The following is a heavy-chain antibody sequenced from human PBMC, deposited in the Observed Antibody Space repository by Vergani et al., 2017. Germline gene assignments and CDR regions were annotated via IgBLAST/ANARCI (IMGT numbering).Heavy chain of an antibody. CDR3: AREPPIAAAEFDY. Sequence: VQLVESGGGLVKPGGSLRLSCAASGFTFSDYYMSWIRQAPGKGLEWVSYISSSSSYTNYADSVKGRFTISRDNAKNSLYLQMNSLRSEDTAVYYCAREPPIAAAEFDYWGQGTLVTVSA. D-gene: IGHD6-13*01. J-gene: IGHJ4*02. V-gene: IGHV3-11*05. CDR1: GFTFSDYY. CDR2: ISSSSSYT.